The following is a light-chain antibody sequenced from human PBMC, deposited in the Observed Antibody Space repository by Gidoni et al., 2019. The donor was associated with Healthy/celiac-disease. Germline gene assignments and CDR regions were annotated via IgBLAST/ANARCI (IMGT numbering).Light chain of an antibody. V-gene: IGKV3-20*01. CDR3: QQYGSSPPGIT. Sequence: DIVLTQSPGTLSLSPGERATLSCRASQSVSSSYLAWYQQQPGQAPRLLIYGASRRATGIPDRFSGSGSGTDITLTISRLEPEDFVVYYCQQYGSSPPGITFGQGTRLEIK. CDR1: QSVSSSY. CDR2: GAS. J-gene: IGKJ5*01.